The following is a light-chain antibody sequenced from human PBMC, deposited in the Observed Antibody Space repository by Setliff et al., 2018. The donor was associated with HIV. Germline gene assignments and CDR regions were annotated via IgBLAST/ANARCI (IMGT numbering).Light chain of an antibody. CDR3: CSYVGSYTNYV. Sequence: QSALTQPRSVSGSPGQSVTISCTGTSGDVGGYNYVSWYQQYPGQAPKVMIYDVTKRPSGVPDRFSGSKSGNTASLTISGLQAEDEADYYCCSYVGSYTNYVFGTGTKVTVL. CDR1: SGDVGGYNY. CDR2: DVT. J-gene: IGLJ1*01. V-gene: IGLV2-11*01.